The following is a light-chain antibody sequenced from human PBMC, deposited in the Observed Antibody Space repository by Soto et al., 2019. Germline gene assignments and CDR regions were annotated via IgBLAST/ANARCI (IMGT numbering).Light chain of an antibody. J-gene: IGLJ2*01. CDR2: DVS. V-gene: IGLV2-14*01. Sequence: QSALTQPASVSGSPGQWITISCTGTSSDVGGYNYVSWYQQHPGKAPKLMIYDVSNRPSGVSNRFSGSKSGNTASLTISGLQAEDEADYYCSSYTSSSTLEGVFGGGTKVTVL. CDR1: SSDVGGYNY. CDR3: SSYTSSSTLEGV.